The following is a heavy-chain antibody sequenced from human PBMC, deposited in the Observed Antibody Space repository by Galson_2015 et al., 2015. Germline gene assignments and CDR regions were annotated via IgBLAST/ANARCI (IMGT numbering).Heavy chain of an antibody. J-gene: IGHJ3*02. V-gene: IGHV3-23*01. CDR2: ISGSSGST. CDR3: AREPRDRRSGTDAWES. D-gene: IGHD1-26*01. CDR1: GFTFSSYA. Sequence: SLRLSCAASGFTFSSYAMSWVRQAPGRGLEWVSAISGSSGSTYYADSVKGRFTISRDNSKNTLYLQMNSLRAEDTAVYYCAREPRDRRSGTDAWESWGQGTMVSVTS.